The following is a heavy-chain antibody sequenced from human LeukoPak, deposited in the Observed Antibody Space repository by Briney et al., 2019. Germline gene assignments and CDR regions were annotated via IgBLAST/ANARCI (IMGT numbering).Heavy chain of an antibody. CDR1: GYTFTGYY. CDR2: IIPIFGTA. Sequence: AASVKVSCKASGYTFTGYYMHWVRQAPGQGLEWMGGIIPIFGTANYAQKFQGRVTITADKSTSTAYVELSSLRSEDTAVYYCARAAFLMATPFDYWGQGTLVTVSS. V-gene: IGHV1-69*06. J-gene: IGHJ4*02. D-gene: IGHD5-24*01. CDR3: ARAAFLMATPFDY.